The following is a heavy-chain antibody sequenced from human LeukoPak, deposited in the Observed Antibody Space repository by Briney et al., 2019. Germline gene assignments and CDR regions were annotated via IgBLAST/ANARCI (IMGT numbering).Heavy chain of an antibody. D-gene: IGHD4-11*01. V-gene: IGHV3-23*01. CDR2: ISGSGGST. CDR1: GFTFSSYW. Sequence: GGSLRLSCAASGFTFSSYWMSWVRQAPGKGLEWVSGISGSGGSTYYADSVKGRFTISRDNSKNTLYLQMNSLRAEDTAVYYCAKKSTTVITYYFDYWGQGTLVTVSS. CDR3: AKKSTTVITYYFDY. J-gene: IGHJ4*02.